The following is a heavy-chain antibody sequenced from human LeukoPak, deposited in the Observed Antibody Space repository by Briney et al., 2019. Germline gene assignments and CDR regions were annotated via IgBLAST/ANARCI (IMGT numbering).Heavy chain of an antibody. J-gene: IGHJ4*02. CDR1: GFTFSDYY. CDR2: ISSSGSTI. CDR3: ARSLESGYSSSWYWGY. Sequence: KSGGSLRLSCAASGFTFSDYYMSWIRQAPGKGLEWVSYISSSGSTIYYADSVKGRFTISRGNVKNSLYLQMNSLRAEDTAVYYCARSLESGYSSSWYWGYWGQGTLVTVSS. V-gene: IGHV3-11*04. D-gene: IGHD6-13*01.